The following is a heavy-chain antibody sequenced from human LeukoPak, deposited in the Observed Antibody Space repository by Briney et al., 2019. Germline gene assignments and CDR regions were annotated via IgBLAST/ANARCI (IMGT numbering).Heavy chain of an antibody. J-gene: IGHJ4*02. V-gene: IGHV3-23*01. CDR1: GFTFSSYA. CDR2: ISGGGGST. D-gene: IGHD5-18*01. CDR3: AKDWQYSYIFDY. Sequence: GGSLRLSCAASGFTFSSYAMSWVRQAPGKGLEWVSAISGGGGSTYYADSVKGRFTISRDNSKNTLYLQMNSLRAEDTAVYYCAKDWQYSYIFDYWGQGTLVTVSS.